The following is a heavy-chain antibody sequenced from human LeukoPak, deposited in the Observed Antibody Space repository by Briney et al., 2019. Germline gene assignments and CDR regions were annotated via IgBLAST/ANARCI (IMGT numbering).Heavy chain of an antibody. CDR3: ARGSIAVASFDY. V-gene: IGHV4-59*12. CDR2: IYYSGST. D-gene: IGHD6-19*01. J-gene: IGHJ4*02. CDR1: GGSISSYY. Sequence: SSETLSLTCTVSGGSISSYYWSWIRQPPGKGLEWIGYIYYSGSTNYSPSLKTRVTISVDTSKNQFSLKLSSVTAADTAVYYCARGSIAVASFDYWGQGTLVTVSS.